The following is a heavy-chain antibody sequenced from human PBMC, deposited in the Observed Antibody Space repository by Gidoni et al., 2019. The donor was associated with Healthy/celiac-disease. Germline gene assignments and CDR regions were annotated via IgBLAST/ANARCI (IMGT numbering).Heavy chain of an antibody. CDR1: GYTLTSYG. V-gene: IGHV1-18*01. J-gene: IGHJ5*02. Sequence: QVQLVQSRAEVKKPGASVKVSCKSSGYTLTSYGISWVRQAPGQGLEWMGWISAYNGNTNYAQKLQGRVTMTTDTATSTAYMELRSLRSDDTAVYYCARGVGVVARSAWFDPWGQGTLVTVSS. CDR3: ARGVGVVARSAWFDP. D-gene: IGHD2-15*01. CDR2: ISAYNGNT.